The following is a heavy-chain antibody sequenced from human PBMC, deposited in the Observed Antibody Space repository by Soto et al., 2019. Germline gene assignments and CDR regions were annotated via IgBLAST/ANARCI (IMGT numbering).Heavy chain of an antibody. J-gene: IGHJ6*02. CDR3: ARTWIQLWLGSYYYYYGMDV. D-gene: IGHD5-18*01. CDR1: GGSGWSFSGYY. Sequence: SETLSLTCAVYGGSGWSFSGYYWSWIRQPPGKGLEWIGEINHSGSTNYNPSLKSRVTISVDTSASTAYMELSSLRSEDTAVYYCARTWIQLWLGSYYYYYGMDVWGQGTTVTVSS. V-gene: IGHV4-34*01. CDR2: INHSGST.